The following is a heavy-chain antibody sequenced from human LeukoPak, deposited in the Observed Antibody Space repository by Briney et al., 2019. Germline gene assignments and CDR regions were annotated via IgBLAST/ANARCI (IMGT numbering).Heavy chain of an antibody. Sequence: GESLKISCKGSGYSFTSYWIGWVRQMPGKGLEWMGIIYPGDSDTRYSPSFQGQVTISADKSISTAYLQWSGLKASDTAMYYCASQSTYYYDSGSYYPFDMWGQGTMVTVSS. J-gene: IGHJ3*02. V-gene: IGHV5-51*01. D-gene: IGHD3-22*01. CDR1: GYSFTSYW. CDR3: ASQSTYYYDSGSYYPFDM. CDR2: IYPGDSDT.